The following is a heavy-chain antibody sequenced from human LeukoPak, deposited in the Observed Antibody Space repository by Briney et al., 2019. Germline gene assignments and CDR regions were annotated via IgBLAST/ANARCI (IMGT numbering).Heavy chain of an antibody. V-gene: IGHV1-8*01. CDR3: ARGIWFGELLSYYYYYYMDV. J-gene: IGHJ6*03. D-gene: IGHD3-10*01. CDR1: GYTFTSYD. CDR2: MNPNSGNT. Sequence: ASVKVSCKASGYTFTSYDINWVRQATGQGLEWMGWMNPNSGNTGYAQKFQGRVTMTRNTSISTAYMELSSLRSEDTAVYYCARGIWFGELLSYYYYYYMDVWGKGTTVTVSS.